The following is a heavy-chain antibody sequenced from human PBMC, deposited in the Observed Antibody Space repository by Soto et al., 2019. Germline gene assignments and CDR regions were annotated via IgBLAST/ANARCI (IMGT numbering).Heavy chain of an antibody. D-gene: IGHD2-15*01. V-gene: IGHV3-23*01. J-gene: IGHJ4*02. CDR1: GFTFSDYA. CDR3: AKGHLHPSRDYSYIDF. Sequence: EVQVLESGGGLVQPGGSLRLSCAASGFTFSDYAMSWVRQAPGKGLEWVSVISASADYTEYADSLKGRITVSKDNSKDTLYLQIYSLRPEDTAVYYCAKGHLHPSRDYSYIDFWGQGTLVTVSS. CDR2: ISASADYT.